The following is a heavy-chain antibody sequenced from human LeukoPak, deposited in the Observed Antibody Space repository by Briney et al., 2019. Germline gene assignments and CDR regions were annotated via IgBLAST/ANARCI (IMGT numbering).Heavy chain of an antibody. J-gene: IGHJ5*02. Sequence: GESLKISCKGSGYSFPNYWIGWVRQMPGKGLEGMGIIYPGDSDTRYSPSFQDQVTISGDKSISTAYLQWSSLKASDTAMYYCARGPYAYTSSATLGSYNWFDPWGQGSLVTVSS. D-gene: IGHD2-2*02. CDR3: ARGPYAYTSSATLGSYNWFDP. CDR2: IYPGDSDT. V-gene: IGHV5-51*01. CDR1: GYSFPNYW.